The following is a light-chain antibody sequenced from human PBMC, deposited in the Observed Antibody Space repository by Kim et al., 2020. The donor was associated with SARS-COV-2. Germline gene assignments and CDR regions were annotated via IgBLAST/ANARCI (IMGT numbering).Light chain of an antibody. Sequence: GQKVNLSCSGRRPNHGNNTVNWYQQPPGTAPKLLIYSNNQRPSGVPDRFSGSKSGTSASLAISGLQSEDEADYYCAAWDDSLNGYVFGTGTKVTVL. CDR3: AAWDDSLNGYV. CDR2: SNN. J-gene: IGLJ1*01. V-gene: IGLV1-44*01. CDR1: RPNHGNNT.